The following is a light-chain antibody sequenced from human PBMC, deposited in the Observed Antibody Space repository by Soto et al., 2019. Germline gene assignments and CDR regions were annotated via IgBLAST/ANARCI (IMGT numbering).Light chain of an antibody. V-gene: IGLV2-14*01. Sequence: QSVLTQPASVSGAPGQSITISCTGTNSDVNYVSWHQQHPGKAPKLMIYEVINRSSGVSTRFSGSKSGNTASLTISGLQAEDEADYYCSSSTSSITFVFGTGTKVTVL. CDR2: EVI. CDR3: SSSTSSITFV. J-gene: IGLJ1*01. CDR1: NSDVNY.